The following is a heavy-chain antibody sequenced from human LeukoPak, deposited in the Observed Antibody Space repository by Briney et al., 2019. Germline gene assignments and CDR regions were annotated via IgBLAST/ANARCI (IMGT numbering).Heavy chain of an antibody. V-gene: IGHV3-7*01. CDR2: IKQDGSVK. CDR3: ARDIGATNWFDP. CDR1: GFTFSNYW. D-gene: IGHD1-26*01. J-gene: IGHJ5*02. Sequence: GGSLRLSCAASGFTFSNYWMNWVRQAPGKGLEWVANIKQDGSVKHYVDSVKGRFTISRDNAKNTPYLQMNSLRAEDTAVYYCARDIGATNWFDPWGQGTLVTVSS.